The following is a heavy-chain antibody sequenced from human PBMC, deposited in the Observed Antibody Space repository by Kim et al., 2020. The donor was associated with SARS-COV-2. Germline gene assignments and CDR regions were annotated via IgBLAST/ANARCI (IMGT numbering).Heavy chain of an antibody. CDR3: AKDRGFTGYSSGWSPGD. CDR1: GFTFSSYA. V-gene: IGHV3-33*06. CDR2: IWYDGSNR. D-gene: IGHD6-19*01. J-gene: IGHJ4*02. Sequence: GGSLRLSCAASGFTFSSYAMHWVRQAPGKGLEWVAVIWYDGSNRYYAGSVKGRFIISRDNSKNTLHLQMNSLRAEDTAVYYCAKDRGFTGYSSGWSPGDWGQGTLVTVSS.